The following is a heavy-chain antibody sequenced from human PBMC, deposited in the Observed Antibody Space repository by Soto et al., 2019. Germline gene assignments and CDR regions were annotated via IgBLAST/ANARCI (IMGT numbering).Heavy chain of an antibody. J-gene: IGHJ4*02. V-gene: IGHV3-43*01. D-gene: IGHD1-20*01. CDR3: AKARNTWTTLDY. Sequence: EVQLLESGGGLVQPGGSLRLSCAASGFTFDDYTMHWVRQAPGKGLEWVSLISWDGGSTYYADSVKGRFTISRDNSKNSLYLQMNSLRTEDTALYYCAKARNTWTTLDYWGQGTLVTVSS. CDR1: GFTFDDYT. CDR2: ISWDGGST.